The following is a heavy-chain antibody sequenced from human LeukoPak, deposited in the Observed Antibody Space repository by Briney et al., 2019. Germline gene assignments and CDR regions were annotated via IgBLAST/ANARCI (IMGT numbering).Heavy chain of an antibody. D-gene: IGHD2/OR15-2a*01. V-gene: IGHV1-18*04. J-gene: IGHJ4*02. CDR2: ISGDNSNT. Sequence: ASVKVSCKASGYTFTDYYMHWVRQAPGQGLEWMGWISGDNSNTKYVEKFQDRVTMTTETSTSTAYMELRGLGPDDTAIYYCARVHGYNIGIYYFDYWGQGTLVTVSS. CDR1: GYTFTDYY. CDR3: ARVHGYNIGIYYFDY.